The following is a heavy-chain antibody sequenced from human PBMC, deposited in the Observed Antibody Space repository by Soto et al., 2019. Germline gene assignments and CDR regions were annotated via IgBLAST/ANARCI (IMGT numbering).Heavy chain of an antibody. CDR1: GFTVSSNY. Sequence: PGGSLRLSCAASGFTVSSNYMSWVRQAPGKGLEWVSVIYSGGSTYYADSVKGRFTISRDNSKNTLYLQMNSLRAEDTAVYYCARALHSSSWFVFDYWGQGTLVTVSS. J-gene: IGHJ4*02. V-gene: IGHV3-66*01. CDR3: ARALHSSSWFVFDY. D-gene: IGHD6-13*01. CDR2: IYSGGST.